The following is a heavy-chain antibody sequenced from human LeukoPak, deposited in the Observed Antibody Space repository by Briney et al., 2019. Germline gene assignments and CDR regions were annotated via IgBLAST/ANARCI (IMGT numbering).Heavy chain of an antibody. CDR3: ARDFRGSVDAFDI. CDR2: IYYSGRT. Sequence: SETLSLTCTVSGGSISDYYWNWMRQPPGKGLEWIGCIYYSGRTNYNPSLKSRVSISVDTSKNQFSLKLSSVTAADTAVYYCARDFRGSVDAFDIWGQGTMVAVSS. J-gene: IGHJ3*02. V-gene: IGHV4-59*01. CDR1: GGSISDYY.